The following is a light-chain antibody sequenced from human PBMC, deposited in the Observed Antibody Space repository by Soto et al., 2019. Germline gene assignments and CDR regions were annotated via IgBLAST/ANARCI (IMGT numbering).Light chain of an antibody. Sequence: DIQMTQSPSSLSASVGDRVTITCQASHDITNYLNWYQQKPGKGPRLLIYGASNLETGVPSRFSGSGFGTEFSITISSLQPEEFATYYCQQYDSLPTFGGGTKVELK. J-gene: IGKJ4*01. CDR3: QQYDSLPT. CDR1: HDITNY. CDR2: GAS. V-gene: IGKV1-33*01.